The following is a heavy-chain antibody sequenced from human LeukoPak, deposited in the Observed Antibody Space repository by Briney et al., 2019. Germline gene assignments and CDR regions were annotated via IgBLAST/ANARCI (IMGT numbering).Heavy chain of an antibody. J-gene: IGHJ4*02. CDR1: GFTFNNYA. CDR3: AKRIQYSSSSAYFDY. CDR2: ISDSSGDT. V-gene: IGHV3-23*01. D-gene: IGHD6-6*01. Sequence: GGSLRLSCAVSGFTFNNYAMSWVRQAPGKGLEWVSAISDSSGDTYYADSVKGRFTISRDNFKNTLYLQMNSLRAEDTATYYCAKRIQYSSSSAYFDYWGQGTLVTVSS.